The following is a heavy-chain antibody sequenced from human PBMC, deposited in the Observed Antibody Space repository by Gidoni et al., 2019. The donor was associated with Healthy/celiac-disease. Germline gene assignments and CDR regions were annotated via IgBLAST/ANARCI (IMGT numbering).Heavy chain of an antibody. CDR2: IYTSGST. J-gene: IGHJ4*02. V-gene: IGHV4-61*02. CDR3: ARTDTAMVTLAST. Sequence: QVQLQESGPGLVKPSQTLSLTCTVSGGSISSGSYYWSWIRQPAGKGLEWIGRIYTSGSTNYNPSLKSRVTISVDTSKNQFSLKLSSVTDADTAVYYCARTDTAMVTLASTWGQGTLVTVSS. D-gene: IGHD5-18*01. CDR1: GGSISSGSYY.